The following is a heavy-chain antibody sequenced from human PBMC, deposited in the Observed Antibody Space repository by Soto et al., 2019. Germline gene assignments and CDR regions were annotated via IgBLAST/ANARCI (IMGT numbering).Heavy chain of an antibody. D-gene: IGHD2-2*01. J-gene: IGHJ5*02. CDR2: IIPIFGTA. CDR1: GGTFSSYA. V-gene: IGHV1-69*06. Sequence: ASVKVSCKASGGTFSSYAISWVRQAPGQGLEWMGGIIPIFGTANYAQKFQGRVTITADKSTSTAYMELSSLRSEDTAVYYCARDSGREGYCSSTSCRYNWFDPWGQGTLVTVSS. CDR3: ARDSGREGYCSSTSCRYNWFDP.